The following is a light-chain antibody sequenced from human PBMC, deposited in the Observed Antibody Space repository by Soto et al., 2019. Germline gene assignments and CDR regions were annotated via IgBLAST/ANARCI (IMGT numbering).Light chain of an antibody. Sequence: ETVMTQSPAPLSVSPGESVTLSCRSSEGVGSSFAWYPQQPGQAPRVLVXGASSRATGIPDRFSGGASGTDFTLTISRLEPEDVAVYYFKEFSSYPLTFGGGTKVNIK. V-gene: IGKV3-20*01. CDR2: GAS. CDR1: EGVGSSF. CDR3: KEFSSYPLT. J-gene: IGKJ4*01.